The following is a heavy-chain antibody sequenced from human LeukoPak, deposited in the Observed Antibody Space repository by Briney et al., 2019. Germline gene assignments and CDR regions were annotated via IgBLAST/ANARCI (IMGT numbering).Heavy chain of an antibody. CDR3: ARDYDSSGYHDY. Sequence: GGSLRLSCAASGFTSSSYSMNWVRQAPGKGLEWVSSISSSSSYIYYADSVKGRFTISRDNAKNSLYLQMNSLRAEDTAVYYCARDYDSSGYHDYWGQGTLVTVSS. CDR1: GFTSSSYS. D-gene: IGHD3-22*01. J-gene: IGHJ4*02. V-gene: IGHV3-21*01. CDR2: ISSSSSYI.